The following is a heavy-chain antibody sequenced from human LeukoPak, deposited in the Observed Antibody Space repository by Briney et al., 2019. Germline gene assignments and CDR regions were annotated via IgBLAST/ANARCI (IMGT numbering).Heavy chain of an antibody. CDR3: ARETAAATHYYYYYYMDV. CDR2: MNPNSGNT. J-gene: IGHJ6*03. D-gene: IGHD6-13*01. Sequence: ASVKVSCKASGYTFTSYDISWVRQATGQGLEWMGWMNPNSGNTGYAQKFQGRVTMTRNTSISTAYMKLSSLRSEDTAVYYCARETAAATHYYYYYYMDVWGKGTTVTVSS. V-gene: IGHV1-8*01. CDR1: GYTFTSYD.